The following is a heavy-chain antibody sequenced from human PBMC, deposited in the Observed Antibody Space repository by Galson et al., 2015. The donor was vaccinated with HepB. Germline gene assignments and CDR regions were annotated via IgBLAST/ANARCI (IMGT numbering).Heavy chain of an antibody. CDR1: GFTLSSDS. Sequence: SLRLPCAASGFTLSSDSMNWVRQAPGKGLECVSYIGSSSSTIYYADSVKGRFTISRDNAKNSLYLQMNSLRDEDTAVYYCARDRYYYDSSGKETDPDYWGQVTLVTVSS. J-gene: IGHJ4*02. D-gene: IGHD3-22*01. CDR2: IGSSSSTI. CDR3: ARDRYYYDSSGKETDPDY. V-gene: IGHV3-48*02.